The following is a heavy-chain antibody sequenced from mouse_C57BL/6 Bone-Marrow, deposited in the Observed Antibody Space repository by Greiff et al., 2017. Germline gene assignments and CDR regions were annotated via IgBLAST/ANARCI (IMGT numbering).Heavy chain of an antibody. V-gene: IGHV1-7*01. CDR1: GYTFTSYW. D-gene: IGHD2-13*01. Sequence: VQLQQSGAELAKPGASVKLSCKASGYTFTSYWMNWVNQRPGQGLEWIGYINPSSGYTKSTQTFKDKATLTAAKSSSTAYLQLSSLTSEASAIYYCAIDGDYGTLAYWGQGTTLTVSS. CDR2: INPSSGYT. CDR3: AIDGDYGTLAY. J-gene: IGHJ2*01.